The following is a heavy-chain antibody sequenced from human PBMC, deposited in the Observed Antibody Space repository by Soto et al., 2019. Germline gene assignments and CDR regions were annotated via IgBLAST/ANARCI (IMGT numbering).Heavy chain of an antibody. D-gene: IGHD2-8*02. CDR2: IDPSDSYP. CDR1: GYTFPTYW. V-gene: IGHV5-10-1*03. Sequence: ELQLVQSGAEVKKPGESLRISCQGSGYTFPTYWISWVRQMPGKGLEWMGRIDPSDSYPNYSPSFQGHVTMSADKSISTAYLQWSSLKASDTAIYYCARQSYSTDYSYYFDYWGQGTLVTVSS. J-gene: IGHJ4*02. CDR3: ARQSYSTDYSYYFDY.